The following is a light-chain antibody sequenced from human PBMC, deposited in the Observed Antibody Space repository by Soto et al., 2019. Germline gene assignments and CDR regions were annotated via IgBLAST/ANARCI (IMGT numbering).Light chain of an antibody. V-gene: IGLV2-8*01. J-gene: IGLJ2*01. CDR3: SSYGGSNTVV. Sequence: QSALTQPPSASGSPGQSVTISCTGSSSDVGGYNYVSWYQQHPGKAPKLMIYEVSKRPSGVPDRLSGSKSGNTDSLTVSGLQAEDEAEYYCSSYGGSNTVVFGGGTKLTVL. CDR2: EVS. CDR1: SSDVGGYNY.